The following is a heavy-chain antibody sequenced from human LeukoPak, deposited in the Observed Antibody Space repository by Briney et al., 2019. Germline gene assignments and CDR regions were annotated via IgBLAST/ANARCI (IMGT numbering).Heavy chain of an antibody. CDR1: GFTFSSYG. CDR2: IWYDGSNK. D-gene: IGHD1-26*01. Sequence: GGSLRLSCAASGFTFSSYGMHWVRQAPGKGLEWVAVIWYDGSNKYYADSAKGRFTISRDNSKNTLYLQMNSLRAEDTAVYYCARDGSYSYGMDVWGQGTTVTVSS. J-gene: IGHJ6*02. V-gene: IGHV3-33*01. CDR3: ARDGSYSYGMDV.